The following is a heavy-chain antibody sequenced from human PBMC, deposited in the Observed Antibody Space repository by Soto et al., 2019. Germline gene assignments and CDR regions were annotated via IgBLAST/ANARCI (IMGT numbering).Heavy chain of an antibody. CDR2: IYYSGST. D-gene: IGHD3-3*01. CDR3: ARGWDYDFWSGYYGLTFDY. Sequence: SETLSLTCTVSGGSISSYHWSWIRQPPGKGLEWIGYIYYSGSTNYNSSLKSRVTISVDTSKNQFSLKLSSVTAADTAVYYCARGWDYDFWSGYYGLTFDYSGQGTLVTVSS. CDR1: GGSISSYH. V-gene: IGHV4-59*01. J-gene: IGHJ4*02.